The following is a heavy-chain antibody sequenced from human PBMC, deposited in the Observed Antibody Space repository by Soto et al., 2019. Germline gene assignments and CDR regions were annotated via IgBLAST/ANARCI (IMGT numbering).Heavy chain of an antibody. CDR1: GGSISSGDYY. V-gene: IGHV4-30-4*01. D-gene: IGHD3-22*01. CDR2: IYYSGST. Sequence: SETLSLTCTVSGGSISSGDYYWSWIRQPPGKGLEWIGYIYYSGSTYYNPSLKSRVTISVDTSKNQFSLKLSSVTAADTAVYYCARTYYYDSSGYGLYNWFDPWGQGALVTVPS. J-gene: IGHJ5*02. CDR3: ARTYYYDSSGYGLYNWFDP.